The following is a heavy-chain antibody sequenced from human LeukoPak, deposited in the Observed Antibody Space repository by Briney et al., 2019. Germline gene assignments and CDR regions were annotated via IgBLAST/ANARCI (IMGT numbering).Heavy chain of an antibody. Sequence: PSETLSLTCAVYGGSFSGYYWSWIRQPPGKGLEWIGEINHSGSTNYNPPLKSRVTISVDTSKNQFSLKLSSVTAADTAVYYCARGGSTVAGLRRNAFDIWGQGTMVTVSS. CDR1: GGSFSGYY. V-gene: IGHV4-34*01. J-gene: IGHJ3*02. CDR2: INHSGST. D-gene: IGHD6-19*01. CDR3: ARGGSTVAGLRRNAFDI.